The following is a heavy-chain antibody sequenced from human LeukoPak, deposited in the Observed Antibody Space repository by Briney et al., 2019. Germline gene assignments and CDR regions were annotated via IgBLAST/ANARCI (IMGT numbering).Heavy chain of an antibody. J-gene: IGHJ4*02. CDR2: IYYSGST. V-gene: IGHV4-30-4*01. CDR3: ARIRFAFGELGYFDF. D-gene: IGHD3-10*01. Sequence: SQTLSLTCTVSGGSISSGDYYWSWIRQPPGKGLEWIGYIYYSGSTNYNPSLKSRVTISVDTSKNQFSLRLSSMTAADTAVYYCARIRFAFGELGYFDFWGQGSLVTVSS. CDR1: GGSISSGDYY.